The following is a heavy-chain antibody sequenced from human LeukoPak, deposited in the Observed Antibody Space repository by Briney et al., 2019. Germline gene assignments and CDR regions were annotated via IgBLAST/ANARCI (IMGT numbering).Heavy chain of an antibody. D-gene: IGHD3-3*01. V-gene: IGHV3-23*01. J-gene: IGHJ5*02. CDR1: GFTFDDYA. CDR2: ISSSGGST. Sequence: GGSLRLSCAASGFTFDDYAMSWVRQAPGKGPEWVSSISSSGGSTYYADSVKGRFTISRDNSKNTLYLQMNSLRAEDTAVFYCAKSSLLEWLSRQSWFDPWGQGTLVTVSS. CDR3: AKSSLLEWLSRQSWFDP.